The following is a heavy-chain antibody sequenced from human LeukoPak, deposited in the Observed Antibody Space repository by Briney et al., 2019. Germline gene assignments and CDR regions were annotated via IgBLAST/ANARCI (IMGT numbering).Heavy chain of an antibody. J-gene: IGHJ4*02. CDR3: MRTYCSNTRCHYFDS. D-gene: IGHD2-2*01. CDR1: GASISSSNW. Sequence: SETLSLTCAVSGASISSSNWWSWARRPPGKELEWIGEIYHAGTTNYNPSLESRVTISVDNSRNQFSLKLTSVTAADTAVYYCMRTYCSNTRCHYFDSWGQGTLVTVSS. V-gene: IGHV4-4*02. CDR2: IYHAGTT.